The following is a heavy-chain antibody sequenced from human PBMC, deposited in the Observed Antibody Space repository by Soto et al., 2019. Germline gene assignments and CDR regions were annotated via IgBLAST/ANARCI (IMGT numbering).Heavy chain of an antibody. CDR1: GFTFSSYA. J-gene: IGHJ4*02. CDR2: ISGSGGST. V-gene: IGHV3-23*01. D-gene: IGHD6-19*01. Sequence: GGSLRLSCAASGFTFSSYAMSWVRQAPGKGLEWVSAISGSGGSTYYADSVKGRFTISRDNSKNTLYLQMNSLRAEDTAVYYCAKDEDRAVADPAPSDYWGQGTLVTVSS. CDR3: AKDEDRAVADPAPSDY.